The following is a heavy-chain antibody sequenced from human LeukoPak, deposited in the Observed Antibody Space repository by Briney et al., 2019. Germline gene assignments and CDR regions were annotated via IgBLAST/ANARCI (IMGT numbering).Heavy chain of an antibody. CDR2: ISSSSSYI. V-gene: IGHV3-21*01. CDR1: GFTFSSYS. J-gene: IGHJ6*03. Sequence: PGGSLRLSCAASGFTFSSYSMNWVRQAPGKGLEWVSSISSSSSYIYYADSVKGRFTISRDNAKNSLYLQMNSLRAEDTAVYYCARVHSYGFSYYFYYMDVWGKGTTVTVSS. D-gene: IGHD5-18*01. CDR3: ARVHSYGFSYYFYYMDV.